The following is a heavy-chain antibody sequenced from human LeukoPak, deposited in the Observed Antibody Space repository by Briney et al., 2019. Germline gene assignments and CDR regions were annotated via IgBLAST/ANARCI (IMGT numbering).Heavy chain of an antibody. J-gene: IGHJ4*02. D-gene: IGHD3-22*01. CDR2: IIPIFGTA. CDR1: GGTFSSYA. Sequence: SVKVSCKASGGTFSSYAISWVRQAPGQGLEWMGRIIPIFGTANYAQKFQGRVTITTDESTSTAYMELSSLRSEDTAVYCCARSPYYYGSSGYSVGWGQGTLVTVSS. CDR3: ARSPYYYGSSGYSVG. V-gene: IGHV1-69*05.